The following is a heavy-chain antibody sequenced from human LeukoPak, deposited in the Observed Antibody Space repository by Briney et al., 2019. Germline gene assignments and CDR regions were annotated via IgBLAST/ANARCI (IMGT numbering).Heavy chain of an antibody. V-gene: IGHV3-48*03. D-gene: IGHD6-19*01. CDR1: GFTFSSYE. CDR3: ARGGSLGY. Sequence: PGGSLSHSCAASGFTFSSYEMNWVRQAPGKGLEWVSKISSSGSAIYYADSVKGRFTISRDNAKSTLYLQMNSLRAEDTAVYYCARGGSLGYWGLGTLVTVSS. J-gene: IGHJ4*02. CDR2: ISSSGSAI.